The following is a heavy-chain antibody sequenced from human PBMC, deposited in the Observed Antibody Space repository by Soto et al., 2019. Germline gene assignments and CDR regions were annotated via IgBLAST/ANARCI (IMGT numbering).Heavy chain of an antibody. Sequence: QVQLVQSGAEVKKPGSSVKVSCKASGGTFSSYSISWVRQAPGQGLEWMGGIIPIFGTANYAQKFQGRVTIIADESTRIVYMELSSLGSEDTAVYYCARETGGDCSGGSCLFDYWGQGTLVTVSS. CDR3: ARETGGDCSGGSCLFDY. CDR2: IIPIFGTA. V-gene: IGHV1-69*01. CDR1: GGTFSSYS. D-gene: IGHD2-15*01. J-gene: IGHJ4*02.